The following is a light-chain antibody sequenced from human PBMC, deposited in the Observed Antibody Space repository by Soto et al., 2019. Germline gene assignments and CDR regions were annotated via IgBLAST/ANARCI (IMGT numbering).Light chain of an antibody. V-gene: IGKV2-30*01. J-gene: IGKJ5*01. CDR1: QSLVYSDGNTY. CDR3: RQGTQWCRT. CDR2: EVS. Sequence: EVVMTQSQLSLPVTLGQPASISCRSSQSLVYSDGNTYLHRFQQRPGQSPRRRIYEVSNRGSGVPERFSGSGWGTDVTQKISRVAAEDVGVYAFRQGTQWCRTFGQGKR.